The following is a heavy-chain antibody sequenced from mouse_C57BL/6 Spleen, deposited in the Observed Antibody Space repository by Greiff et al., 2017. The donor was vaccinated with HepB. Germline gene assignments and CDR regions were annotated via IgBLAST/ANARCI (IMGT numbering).Heavy chain of an antibody. CDR2: IDPSDSET. J-gene: IGHJ2*01. V-gene: IGHV1-52*01. Sequence: VQLQQSGAELVRPGSSVKLSCKASGYTFTSYWMHWVKQRPIQGLEWIGNIDPSDSETHYNQKFKDKATLTVDKSSSTAYMQLSSLTSEDSAVYYCARSILGGYYFDYWGQGTTLTVSS. CDR3: ARSILGGYYFDY. CDR1: GYTFTSYW. D-gene: IGHD1-1*02.